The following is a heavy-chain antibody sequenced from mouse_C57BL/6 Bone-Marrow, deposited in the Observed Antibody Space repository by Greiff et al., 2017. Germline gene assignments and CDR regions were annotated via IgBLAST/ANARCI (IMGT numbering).Heavy chain of an antibody. CDR1: GYTFTNYW. CDR2: IYPGGGYT. D-gene: IGHD1-1*01. CDR3: ARSPPYYDGSSYGWYFDV. J-gene: IGHJ1*03. Sequence: QVQLKESGAELVRPGTSVKMSCKASGYTFTNYWIGWAKQRPGHGLEWIGDIYPGGGYTNYNEKFKGKATLTADKSSSTAYMQFSSLTSEDSAIYYCARSPPYYDGSSYGWYFDVWGTGTTVTVSS. V-gene: IGHV1-63*01.